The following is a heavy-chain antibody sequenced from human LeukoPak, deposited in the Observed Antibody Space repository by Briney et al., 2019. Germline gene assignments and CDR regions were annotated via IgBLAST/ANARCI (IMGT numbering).Heavy chain of an antibody. CDR3: ARTRSGWYQGHAEYYFDY. Sequence: SQTLSLTCAISGDSVSSNSAAWNWIRQSPPRGLEWLGRTYYRSKWYNDYAVSVKSRITINPDTSKNQFSLQLNSVTPEDTAVYYCARTRSGWYQGHAEYYFDYWGQGTLVTVSS. CDR1: GDSVSSNSAA. D-gene: IGHD6-19*01. V-gene: IGHV6-1*01. J-gene: IGHJ4*02. CDR2: TYYRSKWYN.